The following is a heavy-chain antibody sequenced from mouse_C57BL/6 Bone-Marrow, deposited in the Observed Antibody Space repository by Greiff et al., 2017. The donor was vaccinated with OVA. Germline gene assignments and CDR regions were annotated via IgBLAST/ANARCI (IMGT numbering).Heavy chain of an antibody. CDR2: IYPGSGST. V-gene: IGHV1-55*01. CDR3: AEARGYADYCAMGY. D-gene: IGHD2-2*01. J-gene: IGHJ4*01. Sequence: VQLQQPGAELVKPGASVKMSCKASGYTFTSYWITWVKQRPGQGLEWIGDIYPGSGSTNYNEKFKSKATLTVDTSSSTAYMQLSSLTSEDSAVYYCAEARGYADYCAMGYWGQGTSVTVAS. CDR1: GYTFTSYW.